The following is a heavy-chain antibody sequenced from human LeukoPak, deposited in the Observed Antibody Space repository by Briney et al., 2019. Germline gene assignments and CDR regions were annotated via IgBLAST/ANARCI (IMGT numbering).Heavy chain of an antibody. D-gene: IGHD3-10*01. J-gene: IGHJ4*02. CDR2: IYYSGST. CDR1: GGSISSSGYY. CDR3: ARHVLVGWVRGSDYFDS. Sequence: SETLSLTCTVSGGSISSSGYYWGWIRQPPGKGLEWIGSIYYSGSTYYNPSLKNRVTISVDTSKKQFSLNLSSVTAADTAVYYCARHVLVGWVRGSDYFDSWGQGTLVTVSS. V-gene: IGHV4-39*01.